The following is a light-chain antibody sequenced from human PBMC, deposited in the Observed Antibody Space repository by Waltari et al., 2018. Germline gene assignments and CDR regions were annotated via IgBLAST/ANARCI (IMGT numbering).Light chain of an antibody. CDR3: MLYMGTGAYV. J-gene: IGLJ1*01. CDR2: DTN. Sequence: QTVVTQEPSSSVSPGGTITPTCALRSGTLSTDYFPTWYQQTPGQAPRTLIYDTNRRSSGVPDRFSGSILGNKAALTISGAQSDDEGDYYCMLYMGTGAYVFGAGSQVTVL. CDR1: SGTLSTDYF. V-gene: IGLV8-61*01.